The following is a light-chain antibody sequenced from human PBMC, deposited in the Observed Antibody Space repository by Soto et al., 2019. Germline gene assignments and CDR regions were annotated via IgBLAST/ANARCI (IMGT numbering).Light chain of an antibody. CDR3: QQYNGFST. CDR1: QSVSSN. V-gene: IGKV1-5*01. CDR2: DTS. Sequence: DMQMTQSPSTLSADVGDRVTITCRASQSVSSNLAWYQQRPGKAPKLLIYDTSNLKSGVPSRFSGSGSGTEFTLTIRSLQPDDFATYYCQQYNGFSTFGQGTKVEVK. J-gene: IGKJ1*01.